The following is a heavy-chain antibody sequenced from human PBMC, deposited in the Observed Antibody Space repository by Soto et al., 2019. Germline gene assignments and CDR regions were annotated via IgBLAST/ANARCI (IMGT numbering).Heavy chain of an antibody. J-gene: IGHJ5*02. CDR3: ARGVTTMGNLFAWFDP. Sequence: SETLSLTCAVSGDSISSNYWWSWVRQPPGKGLEWIGEIYHSGSTNYYPSLRSRVTISVDKSKNQFSLKLNSLTAADTAVYYRARGVTTMGNLFAWFDPWGQGTLVTVSS. CDR1: GDSISSNYW. CDR2: IYHSGST. V-gene: IGHV4-4*02. D-gene: IGHD5-18*01.